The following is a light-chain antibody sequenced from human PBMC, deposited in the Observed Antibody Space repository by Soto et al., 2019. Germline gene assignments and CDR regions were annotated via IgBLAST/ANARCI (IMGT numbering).Light chain of an antibody. V-gene: IGKV3-20*01. CDR3: QQYGSSL. Sequence: EIVLTQSPGTLSLSPGERATLSCRASKSVSSSYLACYQQKPGQAPRLLIYGASSKSTGIPDMFSGSGSGTNFTLTISRLEAKAFAVYYCQQYGSSLFGPGTKVDIK. CDR1: KSVSSSY. CDR2: GAS. J-gene: IGKJ3*01.